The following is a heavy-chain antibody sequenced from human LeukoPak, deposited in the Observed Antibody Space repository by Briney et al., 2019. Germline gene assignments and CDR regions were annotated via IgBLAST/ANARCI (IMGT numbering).Heavy chain of an antibody. Sequence: SETLSLTCTVSGGSISSYYWSWIRQPPGKGLEWIGYIYYSGSTYYNPSLKSRVTISVDTSKNQFSLKLSSVTAADTAVYYCARGDDYGAYIGYWGQGTLVTVSS. CDR1: GGSISSYY. V-gene: IGHV4-59*12. D-gene: IGHD4-17*01. CDR3: ARGDDYGAYIGY. CDR2: IYYSGST. J-gene: IGHJ4*02.